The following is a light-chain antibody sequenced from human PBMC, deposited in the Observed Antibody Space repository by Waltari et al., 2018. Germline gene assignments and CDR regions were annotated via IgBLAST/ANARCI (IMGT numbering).Light chain of an antibody. CDR3: QSYDTSLSVV. V-gene: IGLV1-40*01. CDR1: GSNIGAGYD. J-gene: IGLJ3*02. CDR2: GNT. Sequence: HSVLTQPPSVSGAPGQRVTISCTGSGSNIGAGYDVHWYQQLPRAAPKLLIYGNTTRPLGGPDRFFGSTSGTSASLTITGLQAEDEADYYCQSYDTSLSVVFGGGTKLTVL.